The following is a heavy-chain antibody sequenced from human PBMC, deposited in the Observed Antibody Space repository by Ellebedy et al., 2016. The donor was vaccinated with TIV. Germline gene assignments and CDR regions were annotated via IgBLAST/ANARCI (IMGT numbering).Heavy chain of an antibody. CDR2: ISYSGTT. J-gene: IGHJ4*02. V-gene: IGHV4-38-2*02. D-gene: IGHD3-10*02. CDR1: DYSINNGYH. CDR3: ARSYQMFGDGGFDS. Sequence: SETLSLXXTVSDYSINNGYHWGWIRQLPRKGLEWIGSISYSGTTYHNPSLKSRVTISEDTSNNQFSLKLSSVTAADTAVYFCARSYQMFGDGGFDSWGQGILVTVSS.